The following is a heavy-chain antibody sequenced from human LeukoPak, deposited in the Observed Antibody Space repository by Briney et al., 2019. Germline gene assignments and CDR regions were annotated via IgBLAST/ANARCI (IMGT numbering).Heavy chain of an antibody. V-gene: IGHV1-46*01. J-gene: IGHJ5*02. CDR2: NHPSGGSI. Sequence: ASVTVSFKATGYTFTSYYKHRGREAPGQGLGGMGINHPSGGSISYAQKFQGRVTMTEDTSTDTAYMELSSLRSEDTAVYYCATGLDPVTTPSNAWFDPWGQGTLVTVSS. D-gene: IGHD4-17*01. CDR3: ATGLDPVTTPSNAWFDP. CDR1: GYTFTSYY.